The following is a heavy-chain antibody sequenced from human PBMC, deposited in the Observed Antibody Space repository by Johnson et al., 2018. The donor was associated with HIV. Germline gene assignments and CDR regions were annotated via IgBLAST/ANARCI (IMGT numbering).Heavy chain of an antibody. CDR2: INQDGSEK. CDR1: GFPFSSFW. V-gene: IGHV3-7*03. D-gene: IGHD2-2*01. CDR3: AKVVEGCSSTSCYPYSYGAFDI. J-gene: IGHJ3*02. Sequence: VQLVESGGGVVQPGGSLRLSCVVSGFPFSSFWMHWVRQTPGKGLEWVANINQDGSEKYYVDSARGRFTISRDNAKNSLYLQMSSLRAEDTAVYYCAKVVEGCSSTSCYPYSYGAFDIWGQGTMVTVSS.